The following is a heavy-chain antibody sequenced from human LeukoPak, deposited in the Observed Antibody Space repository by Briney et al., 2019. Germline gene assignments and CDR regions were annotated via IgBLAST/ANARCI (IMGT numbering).Heavy chain of an antibody. Sequence: PGESLKISCKGSGSSFTSYWIGWVRQMPGKGLEWMGIIYPGDSDTRYSPSFQGQVTISADKSISTAYLQWSRLKVSDTAMYYCAKGDPYGSGSYPVDYWGQGTLVTVSS. V-gene: IGHV5-51*01. CDR3: AKGDPYGSGSYPVDY. J-gene: IGHJ4*02. CDR1: GSSFTSYW. D-gene: IGHD3-10*01. CDR2: IYPGDSDT.